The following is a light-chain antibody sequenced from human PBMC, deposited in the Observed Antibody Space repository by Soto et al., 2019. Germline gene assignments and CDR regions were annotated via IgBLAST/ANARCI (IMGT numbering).Light chain of an antibody. J-gene: IGLJ1*01. Sequence: QSVLTQAASVSGSPGQSITVSCTGTSSDVGGYKYVSWYQHHPGRAPKLMIYEVNNRPSGVSHRFSGSKSGNTASLTISGLQPEVEADYYCSSYTTSSTLVFGTGTKVTVL. CDR2: EVN. CDR3: SSYTTSSTLV. V-gene: IGLV2-14*01. CDR1: SSDVGGYKY.